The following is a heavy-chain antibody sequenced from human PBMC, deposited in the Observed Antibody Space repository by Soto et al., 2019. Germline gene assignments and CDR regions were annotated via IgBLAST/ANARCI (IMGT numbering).Heavy chain of an antibody. J-gene: IGHJ4*02. CDR3: TRGGLLWAGVIYY. CDR1: GGTFSGYY. Sequence: QVQLQQWGAGLLKPSETLSLTCAVSGGTFSGYYWSWIRQPPGKGLEWIGEINHSGSTNYTPSLKSRITISVDTSKNLLSLKLSSVTAADTAVYYCTRGGLLWAGVIYYWGQGTLVTVSS. V-gene: IGHV4-34*01. D-gene: IGHD3-10*01. CDR2: INHSGST.